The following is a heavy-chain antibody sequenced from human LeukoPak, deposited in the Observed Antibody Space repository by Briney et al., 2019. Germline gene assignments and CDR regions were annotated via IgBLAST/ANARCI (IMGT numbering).Heavy chain of an antibody. Sequence: GGSLRLSCAASGFTFSDSYMTWVRQAPGKGVEWVAYISGSGHDINYSDSVKGRFTISRDNAKNSLYLQMNSLRAEDTAVYYCARSKSLDGYSYGYWSPDFDYWGQGTLVTVSS. CDR3: ARSKSLDGYSYGYWSPDFDY. D-gene: IGHD5-18*01. CDR1: GFTFSDSY. CDR2: ISGSGHDI. V-gene: IGHV3-11*04. J-gene: IGHJ4*02.